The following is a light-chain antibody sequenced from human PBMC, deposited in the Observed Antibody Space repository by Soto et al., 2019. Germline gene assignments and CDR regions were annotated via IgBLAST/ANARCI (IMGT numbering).Light chain of an antibody. CDR2: GTS. J-gene: IGKJ1*01. V-gene: IGKV3-20*01. Sequence: EIVFTQSPGTLSLAPGERATLSCRASQSLDSRYFSWYQQIPGQAPRLLMYGTSSRATGIPDRFSGSGSGTDFTLTISRLEPEDFAVYYCQHYDASQWTFGQGTKVDIK. CDR3: QHYDASQWT. CDR1: QSLDSRY.